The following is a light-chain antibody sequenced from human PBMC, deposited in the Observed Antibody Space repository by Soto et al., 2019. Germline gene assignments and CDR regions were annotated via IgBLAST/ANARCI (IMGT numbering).Light chain of an antibody. J-gene: IGLJ3*02. CDR2: EGT. Sequence: QSALTQPASVSGSPGQSITISCTGTNTDVGSYNLVSWYQQHPGKAPKLMICEGTKRPSGVSNRFSGSKSAITASLTISGLQAEDEADYYCCSYAGSSTWVFGGGTKVTVL. CDR1: NTDVGSYNL. V-gene: IGLV2-23*01. CDR3: CSYAGSSTWV.